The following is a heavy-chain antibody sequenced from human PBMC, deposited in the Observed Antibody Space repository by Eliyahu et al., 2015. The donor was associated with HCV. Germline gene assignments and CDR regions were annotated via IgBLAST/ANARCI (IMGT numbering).Heavy chain of an antibody. V-gene: IGHV4-34*01. CDR3: ARGRGYDFWSGYSPYYYYYGMDV. Sequence: QVQLQQWGAGLLKPSETLSLTCAVYGGSFSGYYWSWIRQPPGKGLEWIGEINHSGSTNYNPSLKSRVTISVDTSKNQFSLKLSSVTAADTAVYYCARGRGYDFWSGYSPYYYYYGMDVWGQGTTVTVSS. D-gene: IGHD3-3*01. J-gene: IGHJ6*02. CDR1: GGSFSGYY. CDR2: INHSGST.